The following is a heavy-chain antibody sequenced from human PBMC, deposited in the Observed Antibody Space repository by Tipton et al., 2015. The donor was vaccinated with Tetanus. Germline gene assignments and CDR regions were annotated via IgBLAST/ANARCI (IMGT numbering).Heavy chain of an antibody. V-gene: IGHV4-31*03. CDR1: GASINSSPYF. J-gene: IGHJ5*02. D-gene: IGHD6-6*01. CDR2: IYYSGDT. Sequence: TLSLTCTVSGASINSSPYFWNWIRHHPERGLEWMGYIYYSGDTYFNPSLKSRLTMSIDTSKNQFSLKLSSVTAADTAVYYCARDQGGGRVVRLNWFDPWGQGTLVTVSS. CDR3: ARDQGGGRVVRLNWFDP.